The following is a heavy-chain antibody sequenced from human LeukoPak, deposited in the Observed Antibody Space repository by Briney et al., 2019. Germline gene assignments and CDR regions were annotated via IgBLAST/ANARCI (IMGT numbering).Heavy chain of an antibody. D-gene: IGHD1-26*01. J-gene: IGHJ4*02. CDR1: GFTFSSYG. CDR2: IRYDGSNK. CDR3: AKVGSVGATDIYFDY. V-gene: IGHV3-30*02. Sequence: GGSLRLSCAASGFTFSSYGMHWVRQAPRKGLEWVAFIRYDGSNKYYADSVKGRFTISRDNSKNTLYLQMNSLTAEDTAVYYCAKVGSVGATDIYFDYWGQGTLVTVSS.